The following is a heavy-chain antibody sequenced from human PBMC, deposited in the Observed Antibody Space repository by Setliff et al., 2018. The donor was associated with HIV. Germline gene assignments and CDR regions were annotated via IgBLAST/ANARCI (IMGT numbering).Heavy chain of an antibody. V-gene: IGHV1-2*02. CDR1: GYTFTDYY. Sequence: ASVKVSCKASGYTFTDYYIHWVRQAPGQGLEWMGWINSDSGGTNYAQNFQGRVTVTMDTSINTAYVELNSQKSDDTAVYYCARDYLHVFDIWGRGTMVTVSS. CDR2: INSDSGGT. CDR3: ARDYLHVFDI. J-gene: IGHJ3*02.